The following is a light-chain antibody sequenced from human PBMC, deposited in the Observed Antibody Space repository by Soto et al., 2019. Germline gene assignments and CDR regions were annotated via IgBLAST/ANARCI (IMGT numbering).Light chain of an antibody. CDR3: QKYNNWPCT. CDR2: GAS. J-gene: IGKJ3*01. CDR1: QSVSSN. V-gene: IGKV3-15*01. Sequence: EIVMTQSPATLSVSPGERATLSCRASQSVSSNLAWYQQKPGQAPRLLIYGASTRATGIPARFSGSGSGTEFTITISSLQSEDFGVYYCQKYNNWPCTFGPGTKVDIK.